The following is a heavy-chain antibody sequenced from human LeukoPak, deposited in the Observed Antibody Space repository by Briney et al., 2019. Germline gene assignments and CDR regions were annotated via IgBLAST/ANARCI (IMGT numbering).Heavy chain of an antibody. CDR1: GFSFGFNTYG. V-gene: IGHV3-33*01. CDR3: ARDQGLGHYFDS. Sequence: GGSLRLSCVASGFSFGFNTYGMQWVRQTPGKGLEWVAVIWYDGGIKYYGDAVKGRFTISRDNSKNTVYLQMNSLRAEDTAVYYCARDQGLGHYFDSWGQGTLVTVSS. CDR2: IWYDGGIK. D-gene: IGHD3-10*01. J-gene: IGHJ4*02.